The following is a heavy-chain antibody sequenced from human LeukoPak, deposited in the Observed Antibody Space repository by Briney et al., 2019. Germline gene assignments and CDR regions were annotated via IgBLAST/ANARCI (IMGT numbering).Heavy chain of an antibody. CDR1: GFTFSSYG. CDR3: ARDVIAALGGWFDP. CDR2: IWYDGSNK. Sequence: PGGSLRLSCAASGFTFSSYGMHWVRQAPGKGLEWVAVIWYDGSNKYYADSVKGRFTISRDNSKNTLYLQMNSLRAEDTAVYYCARDVIAALGGWFDPWGQGTLVTVSS. J-gene: IGHJ5*02. V-gene: IGHV3-33*01. D-gene: IGHD6-6*01.